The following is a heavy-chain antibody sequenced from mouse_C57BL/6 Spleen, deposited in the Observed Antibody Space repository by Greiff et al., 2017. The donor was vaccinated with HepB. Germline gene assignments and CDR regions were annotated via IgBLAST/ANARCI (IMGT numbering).Heavy chain of an antibody. D-gene: IGHD1-1*01. J-gene: IGHJ4*01. CDR1: GYSFTGYY. V-gene: IGHV1-42*01. CDR2: INPSTGGT. Sequence: VQLQQSGPELVKPGASVKISCKASGYSFTGYYMNWVKQSPEKSLEWIGEINPSTGGTTYNQKFRAKATLTVDKSSSTAYMQLKSLTSEDSAVYYCAISSYDAMDYWGQGTSVTVSS. CDR3: AISSYDAMDY.